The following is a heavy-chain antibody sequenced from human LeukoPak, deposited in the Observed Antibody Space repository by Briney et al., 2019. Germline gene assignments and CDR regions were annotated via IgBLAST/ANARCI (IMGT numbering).Heavy chain of an antibody. Sequence: SETLSLTCTVSGGSISSSSYYWGWIRQPPGKGLEWIGSIYYSGSTYYNPSLKSRVTISVDTSKNQFSLKLSSVTAADTAVYYCAKDWRRIVLGVAVSRHGNYMDVWGKGTTVTISS. CDR3: AKDWRRIVLGVAVSRHGNYMDV. V-gene: IGHV4-39*02. CDR1: GGSISSSSYY. D-gene: IGHD2-15*01. CDR2: IYYSGST. J-gene: IGHJ6*03.